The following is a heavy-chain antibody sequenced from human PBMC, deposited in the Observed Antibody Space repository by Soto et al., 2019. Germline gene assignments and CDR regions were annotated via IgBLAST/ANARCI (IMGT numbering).Heavy chain of an antibody. D-gene: IGHD3-10*01. CDR2: ISGYNGHT. CDR1: GYTFTSYG. J-gene: IGHJ6*02. V-gene: IGHV1-18*04. Sequence: QVQLVQSGAEVKKPGASVKVSCKASGYTFTSYGVSWVRQAPGQGLEWMGWISGYNGHTNYAQKLQGRVTMTTDTSTSTAYMGLRSLRSDDTAVYYCARAGKYYYGSGSPYYYGMDVWGQGITVTGSS. CDR3: ARAGKYYYGSGSPYYYGMDV.